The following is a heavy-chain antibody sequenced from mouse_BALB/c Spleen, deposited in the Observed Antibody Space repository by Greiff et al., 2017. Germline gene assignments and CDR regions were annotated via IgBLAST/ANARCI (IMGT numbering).Heavy chain of an antibody. CDR2: ISYSGST. CDR1: GYSITSDYA. Sequence: ESGPGLVKPSQSLSLTCTVTGYSITSDYAWNWIRQFPGNKLEWMGYISYSGSTSYNPSLKSRISITRDTSKNQFFLQLNSVTTEDTATYYCARLTGKDYFDYWGQGTTLTVSS. D-gene: IGHD4-1*01. J-gene: IGHJ2*01. V-gene: IGHV3-2*02. CDR3: ARLTGKDYFDY.